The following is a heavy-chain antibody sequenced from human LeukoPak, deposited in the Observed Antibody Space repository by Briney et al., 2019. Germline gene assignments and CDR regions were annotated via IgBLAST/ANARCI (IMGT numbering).Heavy chain of an antibody. Sequence: GASVKVSCKASGYTFTSYGISCVRQAPGQGLEWMGWISAYNGNTNYAQKLQGRVTMTTDTSTSTAYMELRSLRSDDTAVYYCARLPYGSGSYYQWSPAYYFDYWGQGTLVTVSS. CDR2: ISAYNGNT. J-gene: IGHJ4*02. V-gene: IGHV1-18*01. CDR3: ARLPYGSGSYYQWSPAYYFDY. D-gene: IGHD3-10*01. CDR1: GYTFTSYG.